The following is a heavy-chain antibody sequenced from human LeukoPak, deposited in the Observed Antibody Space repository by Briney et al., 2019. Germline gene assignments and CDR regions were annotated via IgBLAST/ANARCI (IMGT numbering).Heavy chain of an antibody. V-gene: IGHV5-10-1*01. CDR2: IDPSDSYT. J-gene: IGHJ6*04. Sequence: GESLRISCKGSGYSFTSYWISWVRQMPGKGLEWMGRIDPSDSYTNYSPSFQGHVTISADKSISTAYLQWSSLKASDTAMYYCARLRINEYCSSTSCYYYYGMDVWGKGTTVTVSS. CDR3: ARLRINEYCSSTSCYYYYGMDV. CDR1: GYSFTSYW. D-gene: IGHD2-2*01.